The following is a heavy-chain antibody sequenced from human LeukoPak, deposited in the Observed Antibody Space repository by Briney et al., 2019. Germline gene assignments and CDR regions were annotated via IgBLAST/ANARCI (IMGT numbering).Heavy chain of an antibody. V-gene: IGHV3-13*01. CDR1: GFTFSSYD. CDR3: ARGRAISMAPYGY. D-gene: IGHD2/OR15-2a*01. Sequence: GGSLRLSCAASGFTFSSYDMHWVRQATGKGLEWVSAIGTAGDTYYPGSVKGRFTISRENAKNSLYLQMNSLRAGDTAVCYCARGRAISMAPYGYWGQGTLVTVSS. J-gene: IGHJ4*02. CDR2: IGTAGDT.